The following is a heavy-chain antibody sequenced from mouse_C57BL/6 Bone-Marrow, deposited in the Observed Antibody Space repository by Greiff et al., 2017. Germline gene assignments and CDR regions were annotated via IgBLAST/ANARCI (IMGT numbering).Heavy chain of an antibody. CDR1: VFTFSSYA. J-gene: IGHJ3*01. D-gene: IGHD1-1*01. V-gene: IGHV5-4*01. CDR3: AREATVVAP. Sequence: EVKVVESGGGLVKPGGSLKLSCAASVFTFSSYAMSWVRQTPEKRLEWVATISDGGSYTYYPDNVKGRFTISRDNAKNNRYLQMSHLKSEDTAMYYGAREATVVAPCGQGTLVTVSA. CDR2: ISDGGSYT.